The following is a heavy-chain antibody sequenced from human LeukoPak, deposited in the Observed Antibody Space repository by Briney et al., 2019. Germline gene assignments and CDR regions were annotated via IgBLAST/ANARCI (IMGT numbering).Heavy chain of an antibody. Sequence: ASVKVSCKASGYTFTGYYMHWVRQAPGQGLEWMGWINPNSGGTNYAQKFQGRVTMTRDTSISTAYMELSRLRSDDTAVYYCASLAAFYYYYYMDVWGKGTTVTVSS. CDR2: INPNSGGT. CDR3: ASLAAFYYYYYMDV. D-gene: IGHD2-15*01. CDR1: GYTFTGYY. J-gene: IGHJ6*03. V-gene: IGHV1-2*02.